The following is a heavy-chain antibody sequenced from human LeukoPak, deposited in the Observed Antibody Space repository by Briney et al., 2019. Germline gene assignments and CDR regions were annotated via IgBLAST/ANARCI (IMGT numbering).Heavy chain of an antibody. D-gene: IGHD6-13*01. CDR1: GFTFSNYA. J-gene: IGHJ3*02. CDR3: AKSKTAAAGTGEFDI. V-gene: IGHV3-23*01. CDR2: FSATDGST. Sequence: GGSVRVSCAASGFTFSNYAMSWVRQGPGKGLEWVSGFSATDGSTQYADSVRGRFTISRDNSKNTLFLQMNSLRAEDTAVYYCAKSKTAAAGTGEFDIWGQGTMVTVSS.